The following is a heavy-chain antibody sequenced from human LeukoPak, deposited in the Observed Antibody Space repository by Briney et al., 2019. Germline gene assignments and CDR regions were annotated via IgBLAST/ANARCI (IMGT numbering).Heavy chain of an antibody. CDR2: IKSKTDGGTT. J-gene: IGHJ3*02. Sequence: PGGSLRLSCAASGFTFSNAWMSWVRQAPGKGLEWVGRIKSKTDGGTTDYAAPVKGRFTISRDDSKNTLYLQMNSLKTEDTAVYYCTADSGYDAFDIWGQGTMVTVSS. V-gene: IGHV3-15*01. CDR3: TADSGYDAFDI. CDR1: GFTFSNAW. D-gene: IGHD6-25*01.